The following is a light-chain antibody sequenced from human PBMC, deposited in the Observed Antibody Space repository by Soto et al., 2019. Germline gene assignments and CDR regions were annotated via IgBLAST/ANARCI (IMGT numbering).Light chain of an antibody. CDR2: DAS. V-gene: IGKV1-5*01. CDR1: QSISSW. J-gene: IGKJ1*01. Sequence: DIQMTQSPSTLSASVGDXXTIXXRASQSISSWLAWYQQKPGKAPKLLIYDASSLESGVPSRFSGSGSGTEFTLTISSLQPDDFATYYCQQYNSWWTFGQGTKVEIK. CDR3: QQYNSWWT.